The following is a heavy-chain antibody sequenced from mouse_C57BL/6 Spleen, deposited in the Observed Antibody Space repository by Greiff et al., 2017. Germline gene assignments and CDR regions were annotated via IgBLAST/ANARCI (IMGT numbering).Heavy chain of an antibody. CDR3: ARWGGRYFDV. CDR1: GYTFTSYW. V-gene: IGHV1-69*01. CDR2: IDPSDSYT. Sequence: VQLQQPGAELVMPGASVKLSCKASGYTFTSYWMHWVKQRPGQGLEWIGEIDPSDSYTNYNQKFKGKSTLTVDKSSSTAYMQLSSLTSEDSAVYYCARWGGRYFDVWGTGTTVTVSS. J-gene: IGHJ1*03. D-gene: IGHD3-3*01.